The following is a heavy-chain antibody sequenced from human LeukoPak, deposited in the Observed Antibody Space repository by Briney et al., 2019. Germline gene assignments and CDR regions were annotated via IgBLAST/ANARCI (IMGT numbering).Heavy chain of an antibody. V-gene: IGHV3-23*01. CDR3: ARRERDSYNYGYPDH. Sequence: GGSLRLSCAASGFTFSNYAMSWVRQAPGKGLEWVSSIGGSGCCTYFADFVRGRFTISRDNAKNTLYLQMNSLRAEDTAVYYCARRERDSYNYGYPDHWGQGIVVTVSS. D-gene: IGHD5-18*01. J-gene: IGHJ4*02. CDR1: GFTFSNYA. CDR2: IGGSGCCT.